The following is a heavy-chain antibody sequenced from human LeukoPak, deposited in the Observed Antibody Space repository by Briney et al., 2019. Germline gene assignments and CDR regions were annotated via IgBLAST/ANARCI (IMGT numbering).Heavy chain of an antibody. D-gene: IGHD2-2*02. CDR2: ISSSGSTI. V-gene: IGHV3-11*04. Sequence: GGSLRLSCAASGFTFGDYYMSWIRQAPGKGLEFISYISSSGSTIYYADSVKGRFTISRDSAKNSVYLQMNSLRVEDTAVYYCARDRSYSIPDWGQGTLVTVSS. CDR3: ARDRSYSIPD. CDR1: GFTFGDYY. J-gene: IGHJ4*02.